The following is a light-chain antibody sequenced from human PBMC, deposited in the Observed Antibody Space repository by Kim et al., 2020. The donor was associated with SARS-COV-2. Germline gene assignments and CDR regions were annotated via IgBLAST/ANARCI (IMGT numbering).Light chain of an antibody. CDR2: GKN. Sequence: LVQTVRITCQGDSLRSYYARWYQQKPGQAPVLVIYGKNNRPSGIPNRFSGSSSGNTASLTITGAQAEDEADYYCNSRDSSGNLYVVFGGGTQLTVL. CDR3: NSRDSSGNLYVV. CDR1: SLRSYY. V-gene: IGLV3-19*01. J-gene: IGLJ2*01.